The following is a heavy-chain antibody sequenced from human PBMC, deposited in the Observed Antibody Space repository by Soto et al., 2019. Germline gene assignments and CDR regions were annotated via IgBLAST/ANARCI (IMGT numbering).Heavy chain of an antibody. CDR3: AKLLN. CDR1: GFTFSSYG. V-gene: IGHV3-30*18. Sequence: QVQLVESGGGVVQPGRSLRLSCAASGFTFSSYGMHWVRQAQGKGLEWVAVISYDGSNKYYADSVKGRFTISRDNSKNTLYLQMNSLRAEDTAVYYCAKLLNWGQGTLVTVSS. CDR2: ISYDGSNK. J-gene: IGHJ4*02.